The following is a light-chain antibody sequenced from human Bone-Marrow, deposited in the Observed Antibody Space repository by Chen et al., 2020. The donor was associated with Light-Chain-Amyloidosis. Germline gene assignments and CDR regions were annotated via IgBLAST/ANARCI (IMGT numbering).Light chain of an antibody. V-gene: IGKV3-20*01. CDR2: DAS. CDR3: QRYGV. Sequence: IVLTQSPDTLSLSPGERATLSCRASQSISNSLAWYQQKPGQAPRLLIYDASSRATGIPVRFSGSGSGTDFTRTISRLEPEDFAVYYCQRYGVFGGGTKVEIK. J-gene: IGKJ4*01. CDR1: QSISNS.